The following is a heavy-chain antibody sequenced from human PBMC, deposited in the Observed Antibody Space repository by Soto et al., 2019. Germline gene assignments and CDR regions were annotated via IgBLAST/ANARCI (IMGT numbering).Heavy chain of an antibody. CDR1: GFTFTSSA. J-gene: IGHJ5*02. V-gene: IGHV1-58*01. CDR2: IVVGSGNT. CDR3: AADQVDFWSGYYSPYNWFDP. Sequence: QMQLVQSGPEVKKPGTSVKVSCKASGFTFTSSAVQWVRQARGQRLEWIGWIVVGSGNTNYAQKFQERVTITRDMSTSTAYMELSSLRSEDTAVYYCAADQVDFWSGYYSPYNWFDPWGQGTLVTVSS. D-gene: IGHD3-3*01.